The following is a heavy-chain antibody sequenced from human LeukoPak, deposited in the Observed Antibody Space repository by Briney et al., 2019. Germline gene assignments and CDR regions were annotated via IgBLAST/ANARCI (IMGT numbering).Heavy chain of an antibody. D-gene: IGHD3-9*01. Sequence: PGGSLRLSCVVSGFTFSSYWMHWVRHAPGKGLVWVSRINSDGSSIKYADSVKGRFTISRDNAKNTLYLQMNSLRAEDTAVYYCARVNDILTGYYLGGAFDPWGQGTLVTVSS. CDR3: ARVNDILTGYYLGGAFDP. J-gene: IGHJ5*02. V-gene: IGHV3-74*03. CDR1: GFTFSSYW. CDR2: INSDGSSI.